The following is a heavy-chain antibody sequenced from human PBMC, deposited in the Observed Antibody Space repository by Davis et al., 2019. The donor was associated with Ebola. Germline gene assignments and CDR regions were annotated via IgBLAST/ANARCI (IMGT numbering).Heavy chain of an antibody. CDR3: ERGWLRRGMDV. V-gene: IGHV6-1*01. Sequence: HSQTLSLTCAISGDSVSGSSGAWNWIRQSPSRGLEWLGRTYYTSKWFNHYAESVKSRITINPDTSKNQVSLQLNSVTPEDTALYYRERGWLRRGMDVWGEGTTVTVFS. CDR1: GDSVSGSSGA. CDR2: TYYTSKWFN. J-gene: IGHJ6*04. D-gene: IGHD3-10*01.